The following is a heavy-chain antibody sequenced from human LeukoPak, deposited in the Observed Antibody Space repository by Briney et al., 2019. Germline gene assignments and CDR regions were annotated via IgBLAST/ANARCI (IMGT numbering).Heavy chain of an antibody. J-gene: IGHJ3*02. CDR2: IIPILGIA. CDR3: ARPLIVVVPAAPPHDAFDI. CDR1: GGTFSSYT. D-gene: IGHD2-2*01. V-gene: IGHV1-69*02. Sequence: GASVKVSCKASGGTFSSYTISWVRQAPGQGLEWMGRIIPILGIANYAQKFQGRVTITADKSTSTAYMELSSLRSEDTAVYYCARPLIVVVPAAPPHDAFDICGQGTMVTVSS.